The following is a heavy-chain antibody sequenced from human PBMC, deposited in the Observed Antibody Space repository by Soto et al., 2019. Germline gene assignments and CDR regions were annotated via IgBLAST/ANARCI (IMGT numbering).Heavy chain of an antibody. CDR3: AKDGVTIFGVVITRYFQH. D-gene: IGHD3-3*01. CDR1: GFTFSSYA. V-gene: IGHV3-23*01. J-gene: IGHJ1*01. CDR2: ISGSGGST. Sequence: EVQLLESGGGLVQPGGSLRLSCAASGFTFSSYAMSWVRQAPGKGLEWVSAISGSGGSTYYADSVKGRFTISRDNSKNTLYLQMNSLRADDTAVYYCAKDGVTIFGVVITRYFQHWGQGTLVTVSS.